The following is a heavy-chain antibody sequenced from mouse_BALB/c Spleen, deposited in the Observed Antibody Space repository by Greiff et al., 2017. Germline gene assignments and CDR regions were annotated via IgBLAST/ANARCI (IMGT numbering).Heavy chain of an antibody. V-gene: IGHV14-3*02. Sequence: EVQLQQSGAELVKPGASVKLSCTASGFNIKDTYMHWVKQRPEQGLEWIGRIDPANGNTKYDPKFQGKATITADTSSNTAYLQLSSLTSEDTAVYYCAREGYSPYYAMDYWGQGTSVTVSS. D-gene: IGHD2-3*01. CDR1: GFNIKDTY. J-gene: IGHJ4*01. CDR2: IDPANGNT. CDR3: AREGYSPYYAMDY.